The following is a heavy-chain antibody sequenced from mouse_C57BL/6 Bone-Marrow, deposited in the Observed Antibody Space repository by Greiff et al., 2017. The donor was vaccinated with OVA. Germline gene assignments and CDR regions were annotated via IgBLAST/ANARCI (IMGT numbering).Heavy chain of an antibody. J-gene: IGHJ2*01. CDR1: GYTFTSYW. D-gene: IGHD2-4*01. CDR3: ARSDSFDY. CDR2: IDPSDSYT. Sequence: VQLQQSGAELVKPGASVKLSCKASGYTFTSYWMQWVKQRPGQGLEWIGEIDPSDSYTNYNQKFKGKATLTVDTSSSTAYMQLSSLTSEDSAVYYCARSDSFDYWGQGTTLTVSS. V-gene: IGHV1-50*01.